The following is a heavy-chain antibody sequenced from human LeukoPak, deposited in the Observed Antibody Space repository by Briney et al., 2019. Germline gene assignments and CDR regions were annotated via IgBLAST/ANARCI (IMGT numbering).Heavy chain of an antibody. D-gene: IGHD3-10*01. J-gene: IGHJ4*02. CDR3: ARGITMVRGAPAY. Sequence: SDTLSLTCAVYGGSFSGYYWSWIRQPPGKGLEWIGEINHSGSTNYNPSLKSRVTISVDTSKNQFSLKLSSVTAADTAVYYCARGITMVRGAPAYWGQGTLVTVSS. CDR1: GGSFSGYY. V-gene: IGHV4-34*01. CDR2: INHSGST.